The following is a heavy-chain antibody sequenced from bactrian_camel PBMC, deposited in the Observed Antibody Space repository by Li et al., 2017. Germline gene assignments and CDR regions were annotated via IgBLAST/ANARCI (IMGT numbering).Heavy chain of an antibody. CDR3: AADRGYGLDCDDASGY. Sequence: HVQLVESGGGSVQIGGSLRLSCVASGDTIGRYCMGWFRQIPDKEREGVAGIESDGRPSYADSVKGRLTISRDNAKKAVYLEMNSLKPEDTGVYYCAADRGYGLDCDDASGYWGQGTQVTVS. CDR1: GDTIGRYC. J-gene: IGHJ6*01. V-gene: IGHV3S9*01. D-gene: IGHD3*01. CDR2: IESDGRP.